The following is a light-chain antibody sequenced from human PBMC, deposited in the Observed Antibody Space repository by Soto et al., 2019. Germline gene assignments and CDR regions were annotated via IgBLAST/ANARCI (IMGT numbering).Light chain of an antibody. CDR1: QSVSSN. J-gene: IGKJ1*01. CDR2: AAS. V-gene: IGKV3-15*01. CDR3: HQYKNWWT. Sequence: EIVMTQSPATLSVSPGERATLSCRASQSVSSNLAWYQQKPGQAPRLLISAASTRATGIPARFSGSGSGTEFTLAISSLESEDFAVYYCHQYKNWWTFGQGTKVEI.